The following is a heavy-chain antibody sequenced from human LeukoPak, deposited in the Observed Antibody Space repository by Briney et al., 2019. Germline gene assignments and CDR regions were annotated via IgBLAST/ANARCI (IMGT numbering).Heavy chain of an antibody. CDR1: GDSISSSNYY. J-gene: IGHJ4*02. Sequence: SETLSLTCTVSGDSISSSNYYWGWIRQPPGKGLVWIGSTPYSGDTVYNPSLKSRIIISVDTSKNQFSLKLTSVTAADTAVYYCVRSLATSGMYWGQGTLVTVSS. CDR2: TPYSGDT. CDR3: VRSLATSGMY. V-gene: IGHV4-39*01. D-gene: IGHD6-13*01.